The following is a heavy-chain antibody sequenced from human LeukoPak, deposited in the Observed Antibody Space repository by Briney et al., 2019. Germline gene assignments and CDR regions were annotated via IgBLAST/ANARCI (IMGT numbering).Heavy chain of an antibody. V-gene: IGHV4-39*02. CDR1: GGSITSRSNY. CDR3: ARDGGYCSSTSCFEYFHH. J-gene: IGHJ1*01. CDR2: TYYGGIT. D-gene: IGHD2-2*01. Sequence: SESLSLTCTVSGGSITSRSNYWGWIRQPPGNGLEGIRNTYYGGITYYTPCLKSRVTISVDTSKNQFSLKLSSVTAAGTAVYYCARDGGYCSSTSCFEYFHHWGQGTLVTVPS.